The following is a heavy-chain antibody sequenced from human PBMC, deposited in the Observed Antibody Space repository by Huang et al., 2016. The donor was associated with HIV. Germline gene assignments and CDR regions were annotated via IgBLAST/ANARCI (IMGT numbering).Heavy chain of an antibody. CDR2: INHSGNT. V-gene: IGHV4-34*02. J-gene: IGHJ4*02. CDR3: ARRYNSRRDY. Sequence: QVQLEQWGAGLLKASETLSLTCAVYGGSFSGYYWNWLRQAPGKGLEWVGEINHSGNTKYNPSRKSRVKLSVDTSKSQFSLYLTSLSAADTGTYFCARRYNSRRDYWGRGTLVTVHS. D-gene: IGHD3-22*01. CDR1: GGSFSGYY.